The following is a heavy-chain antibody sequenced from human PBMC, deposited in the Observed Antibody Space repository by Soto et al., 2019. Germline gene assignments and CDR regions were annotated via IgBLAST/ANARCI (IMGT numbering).Heavy chain of an antibody. D-gene: IGHD3-10*01. J-gene: IGHJ6*02. CDR3: ARARYREAGSNYGMDV. V-gene: IGHV6-1*01. Sequence: SQTLSLTCVISGDSVSSYSATWSWIRQSPSRGLEWLGRTYYRSNWYNDYAVSVKSRITINPDTSKNQFTLQLISVTPEDSAVYYCARARYREAGSNYGMDVWGQGTTVTISS. CDR1: GDSVSSYSAT. CDR2: TYYRSNWYN.